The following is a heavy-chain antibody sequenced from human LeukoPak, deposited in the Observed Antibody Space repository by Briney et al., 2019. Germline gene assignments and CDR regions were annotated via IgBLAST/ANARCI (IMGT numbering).Heavy chain of an antibody. CDR2: IYHTGST. CDR1: GHSIIDSYY. Sequence: SETLSLTCTVSGHSIIDSYYWGWIRQPPGKGLEWIGSIYHTGSTYYNPSLKSRVTISVDKSKNQFSLKLSSVTAADTAVYYCAVNYYDSSGYLDYWGQGTLVTVSS. CDR3: AVNYYDSSGYLDY. D-gene: IGHD3-22*01. J-gene: IGHJ4*02. V-gene: IGHV4-38-2*02.